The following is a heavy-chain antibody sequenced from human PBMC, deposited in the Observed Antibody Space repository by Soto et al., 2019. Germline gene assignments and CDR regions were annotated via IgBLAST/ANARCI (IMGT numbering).Heavy chain of an antibody. V-gene: IGHV1-69*01. CDR1: GGTFSTYS. Sequence: QVQLVQSGAEVKKPGSSVKVSCKASGGTFSTYSISWVRQAPGQGLEWMGESLPIFGTSHYAQNFQGTVTITADESPSTVYMELSSLRSDDTAVYYCARGVRSPKSSFYYGMDVWGQGTTVTVSS. CDR3: ARGVRSPKSSFYYGMDV. CDR2: SLPIFGTS. J-gene: IGHJ6*02.